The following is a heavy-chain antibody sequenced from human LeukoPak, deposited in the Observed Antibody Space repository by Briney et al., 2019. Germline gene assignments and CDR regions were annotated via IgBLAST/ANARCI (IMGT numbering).Heavy chain of an antibody. D-gene: IGHD3-3*01. Sequence: GGSLRLSCAASGFTFSSYATSWVRQAPGKGLEWVSAISGSGGSTYYADSVKGRFTISRDNSKNTLYLQMNSLRAEDTAVYYCAKGSDFWSGYPYYWGQGTLVTVSS. CDR2: ISGSGGST. J-gene: IGHJ4*02. CDR3: AKGSDFWSGYPYY. CDR1: GFTFSSYA. V-gene: IGHV3-23*01.